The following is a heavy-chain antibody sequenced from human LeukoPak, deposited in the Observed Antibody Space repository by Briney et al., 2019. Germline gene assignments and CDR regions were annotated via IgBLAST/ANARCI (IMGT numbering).Heavy chain of an antibody. J-gene: IGHJ4*02. D-gene: IGHD6-19*01. V-gene: IGHV3-66*01. CDR1: GFTVSSNY. CDR3: ASRVLLAGTKSGFGY. Sequence: GGSLRLSCAASGFTVSSNYMSWVRQAPGKGLEWVSVIYSGATTYYADSVKGRFIISRDNSKNTLYLQMNSLRAEDTAVYYCASRVLLAGTKSGFGYWGQGTLVTVSS. CDR2: IYSGATT.